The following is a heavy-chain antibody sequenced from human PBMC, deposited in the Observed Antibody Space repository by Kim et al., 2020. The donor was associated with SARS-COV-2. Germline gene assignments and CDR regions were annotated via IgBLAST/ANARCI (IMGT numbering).Heavy chain of an antibody. V-gene: IGHV4-31*03. CDR1: GDSIGSGGYY. Sequence: SETLSLTCTVSGDSIGSGGYYWSWVRQHPGKGLEWIGCIHHSGSTYYNPSLKSRVTMSVDTSKSQLSLKLSSVTAADTAVYYCTRGPDTAKVGYWGQGTL. CDR3: TRGPDTAKVGY. D-gene: IGHD5-18*01. CDR2: IHHSGST. J-gene: IGHJ4*02.